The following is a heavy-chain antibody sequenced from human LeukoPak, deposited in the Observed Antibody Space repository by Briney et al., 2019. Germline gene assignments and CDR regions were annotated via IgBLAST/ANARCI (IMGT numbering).Heavy chain of an antibody. CDR2: INHSGST. V-gene: IGHV4-34*01. D-gene: IGHD1-1*01. CDR3: TRWRLGGSNTDDGFDY. Sequence: PSETLSLTCAVYGGSFSGYYWSWIRQPPGKGLEWIGEINHSGSTNYNPSLKSRVTISVDTSKNQFSLKLSSVTAADTAVYYCTRWRLGGSNTDDGFDYWGQGTLVTVSS. J-gene: IGHJ4*02. CDR1: GGSFSGYY.